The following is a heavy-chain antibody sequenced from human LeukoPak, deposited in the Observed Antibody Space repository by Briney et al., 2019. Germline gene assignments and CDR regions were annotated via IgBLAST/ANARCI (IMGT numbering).Heavy chain of an antibody. CDR2: IFGGGST. D-gene: IGHD3-3*01. V-gene: IGHV3-53*01. Sequence: PGGSLRLSCAASGFTVSSNYMSWVRQAPRKGLEWVSVIFGGGSTYYADSVKGRFTISRDNSKNTLYLQMNSLRAEDTAVYYCARAQGSGYYIGEIDYWGQGTLVTVSS. CDR1: GFTVSSNY. J-gene: IGHJ4*02. CDR3: ARAQGSGYYIGEIDY.